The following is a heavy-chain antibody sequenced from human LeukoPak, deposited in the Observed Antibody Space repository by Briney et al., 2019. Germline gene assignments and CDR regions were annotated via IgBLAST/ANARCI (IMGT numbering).Heavy chain of an antibody. J-gene: IGHJ5*02. D-gene: IGHD3-3*01. CDR1: GGSISSSSYY. CDR3: ARDPVMDFWSGQNWFDP. CDR2: IYYSGST. V-gene: IGHV4-39*07. Sequence: SETLSLTCTVSGGSISSSSYYWGWIRQPPGKGLEWIGSIYYSGSTYYNPSLKSRVTISVDTSKNQFSLKLSSVTAADTAVYYCARDPVMDFWSGQNWFDPWGQGTLVTVSS.